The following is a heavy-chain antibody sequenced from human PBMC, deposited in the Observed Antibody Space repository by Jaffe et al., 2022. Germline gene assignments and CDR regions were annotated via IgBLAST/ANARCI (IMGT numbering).Heavy chain of an antibody. Sequence: QVQLVQSGAEVKKPGSSVKVSCKASGGTFSSYTISWVRQAPGQGLEWMGRIIPILGIANYAQKFQGRVTITADKSTSTAYMELSSLRSEDTAVYYCARDSVYLVRGVIVRYFDYWGQGTLVTVSS. V-gene: IGHV1-69*08. CDR3: ARDSVYLVRGVIVRYFDY. D-gene: IGHD3-10*01. CDR1: GGTFSSYT. CDR2: IIPILGIA. J-gene: IGHJ4*02.